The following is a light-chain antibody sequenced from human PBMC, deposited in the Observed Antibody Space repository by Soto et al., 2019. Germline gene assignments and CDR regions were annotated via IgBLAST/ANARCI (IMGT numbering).Light chain of an antibody. CDR1: QSVSSW. CDR2: DAS. J-gene: IGKJ1*01. CDR3: QQYNRYSRT. Sequence: DIQMTQSPSTLSASVGDRVTITCRVSQSVSSWLAWYQQKPGKAPNLLIYDASSLESGVPSRFSGSGSETEFTLTISSLQPDDLATYYCQQYNRYSRTFGQGTKVDIK. V-gene: IGKV1-5*01.